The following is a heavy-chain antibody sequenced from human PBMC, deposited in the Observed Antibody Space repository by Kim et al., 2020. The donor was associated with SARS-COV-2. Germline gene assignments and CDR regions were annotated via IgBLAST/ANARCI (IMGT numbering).Heavy chain of an antibody. D-gene: IGHD2-2*01. V-gene: IGHV6-1*01. CDR3: TRSTRGVFDI. J-gene: IGHJ3*02. Sequence: SQTLSLTRAISGDSVSNNSIGWNWIRQSPSRGLEWLGRTYYRSKWYKDYAESVKSRVTFNPDTSKNQISLQLNSVTPEDTAVYYCTRSTRGVFDIWGQGTMVTVSS. CDR2: TYYRSKWYK. CDR1: GDSVSNNSIG.